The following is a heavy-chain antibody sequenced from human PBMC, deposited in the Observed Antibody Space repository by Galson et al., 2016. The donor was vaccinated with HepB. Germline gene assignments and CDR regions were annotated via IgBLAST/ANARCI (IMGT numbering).Heavy chain of an antibody. J-gene: IGHJ4*02. CDR1: GFTFSSNA. V-gene: IGHV3-64D*06. CDR2: ITSNGGNT. D-gene: IGHD6-19*01. CDR3: VNRGSSGWYDY. Sequence: SLRLSCAASGFTFSSNAMHWDRQAPGKGLECVSAITSNGGNTYYADSVKGRFTISRDNSKNTLYLQMTSLRAEDTAVYYCVNRGSSGWYDYWGQGTLVTVSS.